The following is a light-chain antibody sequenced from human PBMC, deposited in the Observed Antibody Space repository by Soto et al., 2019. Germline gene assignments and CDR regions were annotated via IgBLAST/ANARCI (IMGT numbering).Light chain of an antibody. CDR3: CSYAGSSTVV. V-gene: IGLV2-23*01. J-gene: IGLJ2*01. Sequence: QSALTQPASVSGSPGQSITISCTGTSSDVGSYNLVSWYQKHPGKAPKLMIYEGSKRPSGVSNRFSVSKSGNTASLTISRLQAEDEADYYCCSYAGSSTVVFGGGTKVTVL. CDR1: SSDVGSYNL. CDR2: EGS.